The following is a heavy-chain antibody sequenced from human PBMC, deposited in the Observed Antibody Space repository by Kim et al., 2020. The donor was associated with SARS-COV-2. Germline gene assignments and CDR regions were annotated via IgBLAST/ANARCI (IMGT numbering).Heavy chain of an antibody. J-gene: IGHJ5*02. Sequence: ASVKVSCKASGYTFTSYAMHWVRQAPGQRLEWMGWINAGNGNTKYSQKFQGRVTITRDTSASTAYMELSSLRSEDTAVYYCARGYSSNPGWEWFDPWGQGTLVTVSS. D-gene: IGHD1-1*01. CDR3: ARGYSSNPGWEWFDP. CDR2: INAGNGNT. CDR1: GYTFTSYA. V-gene: IGHV1-3*01.